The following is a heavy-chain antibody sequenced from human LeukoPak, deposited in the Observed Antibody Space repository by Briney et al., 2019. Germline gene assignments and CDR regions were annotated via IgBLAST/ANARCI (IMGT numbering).Heavy chain of an antibody. D-gene: IGHD3-10*01. J-gene: IGHJ5*02. CDR3: ASLTMVRGVIYWFDP. CDR1: GFTFSSYS. V-gene: IGHV3-48*04. Sequence: GGSLRLSCAASGFTFSSYSMNWVRQAPGKGLEWVSHISSSSSTIYYADSVKGRFTISRDNAKNSLYLQMNSLRAEDTAVYYCASLTMVRGVIYWFDPWGQGTLVTVSS. CDR2: ISSSSSTI.